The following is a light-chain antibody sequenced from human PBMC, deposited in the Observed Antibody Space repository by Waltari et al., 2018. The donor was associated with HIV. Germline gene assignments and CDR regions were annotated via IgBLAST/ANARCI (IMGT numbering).Light chain of an antibody. CDR1: QSVSRN. J-gene: IGKJ1*01. CDR3: QQYNNWGT. CDR2: GAS. V-gene: IGKV3-15*01. Sequence: EIVMTQSPATLSVSPGERATLSCRASQSVSRNLAWYQQKHGQAPRLLIYGASTRATGIPARFSGSGSGTEFTLTISSLQSEDFAVYYCQQYNNWGTFGQGP.